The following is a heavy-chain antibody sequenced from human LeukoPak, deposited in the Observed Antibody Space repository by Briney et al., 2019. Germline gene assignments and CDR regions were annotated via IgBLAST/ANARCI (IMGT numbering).Heavy chain of an antibody. CDR3: ARVRDYSNSPFNWFDA. J-gene: IGHJ5*02. D-gene: IGHD6-6*01. Sequence: ASVKVSCKASGYTFNHNYLHWVRQAPGQGLEWMGWINPNNPATHSSHKFQGRVTMTSDSSISTVYLEVNRLKPDDTAVYFCARVRDYSNSPFNWFDAWGQGTLVIVSS. CDR2: INPNNPAT. CDR1: GYTFNHNY. V-gene: IGHV1-2*07.